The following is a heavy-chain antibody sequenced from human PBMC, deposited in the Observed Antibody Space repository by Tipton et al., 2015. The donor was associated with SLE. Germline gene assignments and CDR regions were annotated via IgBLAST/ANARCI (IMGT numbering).Heavy chain of an antibody. J-gene: IGHJ4*02. Sequence: QLVQSGPEVKKPGASVKVSCKASGYTFTSYDINWVRQAAGQGLEWMGWMNPNSGNTGYAQKFQGRVTMTRNTSISTAYMELSSLRSEDTAVYYCATLGAVAGTVFDYWGQGTLVTVPS. CDR1: GYTFTSYD. V-gene: IGHV1-8*01. D-gene: IGHD6-19*01. CDR2: MNPNSGNT. CDR3: ATLGAVAGTVFDY.